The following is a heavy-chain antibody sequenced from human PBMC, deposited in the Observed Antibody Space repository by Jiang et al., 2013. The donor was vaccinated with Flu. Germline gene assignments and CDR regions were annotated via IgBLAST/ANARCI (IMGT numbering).Heavy chain of an antibody. D-gene: IGHD2-2*01. J-gene: IGHJ4*02. CDR1: GFIFSDYP. CDR3: ARDGGTFCHSGSCYAFDV. V-gene: IGHV3-21*01. Sequence: VQLLESGGGLVRAGGSLSLSCAASGFIFSDYPMNWVRQTPGKGLEWVSYISSRGDYIYYADSMKGRVTVSRDNAKNSLFLQMNSLSAEDTAVYYCARDGGTFCHSGSCYAFDVWGQGTLVTVSS. CDR2: ISSRGDYI.